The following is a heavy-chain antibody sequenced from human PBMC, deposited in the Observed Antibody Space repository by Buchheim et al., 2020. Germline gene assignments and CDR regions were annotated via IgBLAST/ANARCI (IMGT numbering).Heavy chain of an antibody. CDR1: GGSFSGYY. V-gene: IGHV4-34*01. CDR3: AQGRVQLWLRY. D-gene: IGHD5-18*01. Sequence: QVQLQQWGAGLLKPSETLSLTCAVYGGSFSGYYWSWIRQPPGKGLEWIGEINHSGSTNYNPSLKSRVTISVDTSKNQFSLKMSSVAAAETAVYDGAQGRVQLWLRYWGQGTL. CDR2: INHSGST. J-gene: IGHJ4*02.